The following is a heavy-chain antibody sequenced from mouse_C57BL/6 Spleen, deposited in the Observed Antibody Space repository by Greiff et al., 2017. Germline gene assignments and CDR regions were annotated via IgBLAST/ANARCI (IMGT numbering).Heavy chain of an antibody. CDR1: EYEFPSHD. J-gene: IGHJ3*01. D-gene: IGHD1-1*01. CDR2: INSDGGST. V-gene: IGHV5-2*01. CDR3: ARGGDYGSSYVWFAY. Sequence: EVNVVESGGGLVQPGESLKLSCESNEYEFPSHDMSWVRKTPEKRLELVAAINSDGGSTYYPDTMERRFIISRDNTKKTLYLQMSSLRSEDTALYYCARGGDYGSSYVWFAYWGQGTLVTVSA.